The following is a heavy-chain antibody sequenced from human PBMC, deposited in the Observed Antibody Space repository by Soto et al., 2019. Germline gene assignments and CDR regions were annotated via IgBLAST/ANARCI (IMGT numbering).Heavy chain of an antibody. CDR3: ARATYYYYSSGSYDAFDI. CDR2: INPSGGST. CDR1: GYTFTSYY. J-gene: IGHJ3*02. V-gene: IGHV1-46*01. D-gene: IGHD3-22*01. Sequence: ASVKVSCKASGYTFTSYYMHWVRQAPGQGLEWMGIINPSGGSTSYAQKFQGRVTMTRDTSTSTVYMELSSLRSEDTAVYYCARATYYYYSSGSYDAFDIWGQGTMVTVSS.